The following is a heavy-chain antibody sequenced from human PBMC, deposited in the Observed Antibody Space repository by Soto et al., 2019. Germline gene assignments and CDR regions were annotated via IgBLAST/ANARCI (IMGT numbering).Heavy chain of an antibody. Sequence: GGSLRLSCTVSGFTFSNYGMNWVGQAPGKGLEWVSTISGSGDSTYYADSVKGRFTISRDNSKNRLYLQMNSLRAEDTAVYYCASKLTFGGSSDYWGQGTLVTVSS. D-gene: IGHD2-15*01. CDR1: GFTFSNYG. V-gene: IGHV3-23*01. CDR2: ISGSGDST. CDR3: ASKLTFGGSSDY. J-gene: IGHJ4*02.